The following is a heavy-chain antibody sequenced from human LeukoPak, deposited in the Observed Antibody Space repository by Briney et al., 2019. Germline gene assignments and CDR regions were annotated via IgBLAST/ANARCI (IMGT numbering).Heavy chain of an antibody. CDR3: VRHYRPPQDSRAAKPTGYYYYYMDV. Sequence: GESLKISCQGSGYTLPIYWIGWVRQTPGKGVEWMGIIYPSDSHTIYSPSFQGQVTVSADKSISIAYLQWSSLKASDTAIYYCVRHYRPPQDSRAAKPTGYYYYYMDVWGTGTTVIVSS. CDR1: GYTLPIYW. D-gene: IGHD3-16*02. J-gene: IGHJ6*03. CDR2: IYPSDSHT. V-gene: IGHV5-51*01.